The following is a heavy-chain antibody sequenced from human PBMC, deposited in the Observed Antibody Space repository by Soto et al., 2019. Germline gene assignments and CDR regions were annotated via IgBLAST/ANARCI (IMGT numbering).Heavy chain of an antibody. CDR2: ISGSGGST. V-gene: IGHV3-23*01. D-gene: IGHD5-12*01. CDR1: GFTFSSYA. Sequence: GGSLRLSCAASGFTFSSYAMSWVRQAPGKGLEWVSVISGSGGSTYYADSVKGRFTISSDNSKNTLYLLMNSLRAEDTAVYYCAKEIRSGYAFGSDYWGQGTLVTVSS. CDR3: AKEIRSGYAFGSDY. J-gene: IGHJ4*02.